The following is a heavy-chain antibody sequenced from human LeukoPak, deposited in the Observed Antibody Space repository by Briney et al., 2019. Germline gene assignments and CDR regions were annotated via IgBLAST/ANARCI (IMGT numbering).Heavy chain of an antibody. CDR2: IREERGQE. CDR1: GLTVSNHW. Sequence: GGSLRLSCVASGLTVSNHWMSWVRQAPGKGLEWVANIREERGQEYYVDSVKGRFTISKNSTKNSLYLQMNTLRVEDTAMYYCASLDTAKQPLANHWGQGTLVTVSS. D-gene: IGHD5-18*01. CDR3: ASLDTAKQPLANH. V-gene: IGHV3-7*03. J-gene: IGHJ5*02.